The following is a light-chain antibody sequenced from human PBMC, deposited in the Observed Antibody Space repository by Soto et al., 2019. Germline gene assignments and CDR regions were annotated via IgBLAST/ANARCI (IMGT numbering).Light chain of an antibody. CDR1: QSVGSSY. J-gene: IGKJ1*01. Sequence: EIVMTQSPATLSVSPGERATLSCRASQSVGSSYLAWYLQKPGQAPRLLIYDASNGATGIPARFSGSGSGTDFTLTISSLEPEDFAVYYCQQRSNWPPWTFGQGTKVDIK. CDR3: QQRSNWPPWT. V-gene: IGKV3-11*01. CDR2: DAS.